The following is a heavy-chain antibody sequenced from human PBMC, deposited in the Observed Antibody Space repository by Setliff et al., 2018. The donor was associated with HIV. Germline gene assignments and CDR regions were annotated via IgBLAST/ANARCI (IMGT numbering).Heavy chain of an antibody. Sequence: PSETLSLTCSVSGGSISSSGYYWSWIRQHAGKGLEWLGYIHYSGTTYYSPPLESRLTITIDTSENKFSLLLKSLTAADTAVYFCARASSGDEFRGLLDFWGPGMLVTVSS. CDR3: ARASSGDEFRGLLDF. J-gene: IGHJ4*02. V-gene: IGHV4-31*03. CDR1: GGSISSSGYY. CDR2: IHYSGTT. D-gene: IGHD1-26*01.